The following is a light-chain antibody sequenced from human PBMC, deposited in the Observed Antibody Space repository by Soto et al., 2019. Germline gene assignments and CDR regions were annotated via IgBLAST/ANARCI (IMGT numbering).Light chain of an antibody. J-gene: IGKJ2*01. V-gene: IGKV3-20*01. CDR3: QQYGSSPGT. Sequence: EIVLTQSPGTLSLSPGERATLSCRASQSVRSSYLACYQQKPGQAPRLLSYGASSRATEISDRFGGSGSGTDFTLTISRLEFEDFAVYYCQQYGSSPGTFGQGTKLEIK. CDR2: GAS. CDR1: QSVRSSY.